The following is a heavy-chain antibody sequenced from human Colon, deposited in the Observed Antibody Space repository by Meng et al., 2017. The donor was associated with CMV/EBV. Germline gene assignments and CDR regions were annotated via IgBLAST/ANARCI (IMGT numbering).Heavy chain of an antibody. D-gene: IGHD1-20*01. CDR2: INPNSGGT. CDR3: ARAPYNWNDEGWFDP. J-gene: IGHJ5*02. CDR1: GYTFTGYY. V-gene: IGHV1-2*02. Sequence: QVQLVQSGAEVKKPGASVKVSCNASGYTFTGYYMHWVRQAPGQGLEWMGWINPNSGGTNYAQKFQGRVTMTRDTSISTAYMELSRLRSDDTAVYYCARAPYNWNDEGWFDPWGQGTLVTVSS.